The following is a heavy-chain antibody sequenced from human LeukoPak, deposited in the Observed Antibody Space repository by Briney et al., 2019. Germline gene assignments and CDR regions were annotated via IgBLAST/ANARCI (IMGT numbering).Heavy chain of an antibody. CDR1: GFTFSSYA. Sequence: GGSLRLSCAASGFTFSSYAMSWVRQAPGKGLEWVSAISGSGGSTYYADSVKGRFTISRDNSKNTLYLQMNSLRAEDTAVYYCAKDGEGYCSSTSCKRAFYGMDVWDKGTTVTVSS. V-gene: IGHV3-23*01. J-gene: IGHJ6*04. CDR3: AKDGEGYCSSTSCKRAFYGMDV. CDR2: ISGSGGST. D-gene: IGHD2-2*01.